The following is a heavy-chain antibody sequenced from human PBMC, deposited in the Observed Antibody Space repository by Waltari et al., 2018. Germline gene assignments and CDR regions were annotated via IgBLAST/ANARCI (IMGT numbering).Heavy chain of an antibody. CDR1: GGSISSSSYY. D-gene: IGHD7-27*01. CDR3: ARDWRTGDAFDI. J-gene: IGHJ3*02. CDR2: IYYSGST. V-gene: IGHV4-39*07. Sequence: QLQLQESGPGLVKPSETLSLTCTVSGGSISSSSYYWGWIRQPPGKGLEWIGSIYYSGSTYYNPSLKSRVTISVDTSKNQFSLKLSSVTAADTAVYYCARDWRTGDAFDIWGQGTMVTVSS.